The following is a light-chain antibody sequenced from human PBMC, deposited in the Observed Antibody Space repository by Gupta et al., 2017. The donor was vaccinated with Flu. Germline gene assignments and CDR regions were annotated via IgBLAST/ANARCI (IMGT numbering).Light chain of an antibody. CDR2: SNN. V-gene: IGLV10-54*04. CDR1: SSNGGNQG. Sequence: TTTLTCAGNSSNGGNQGAAWLQQRQGHPPKLLSYSNNNRPSGISERFSASRSGNTASLTITGLQPEDEADYYCSAWDSSLSARVFGGGTELTVL. J-gene: IGLJ3*02. CDR3: SAWDSSLSARV.